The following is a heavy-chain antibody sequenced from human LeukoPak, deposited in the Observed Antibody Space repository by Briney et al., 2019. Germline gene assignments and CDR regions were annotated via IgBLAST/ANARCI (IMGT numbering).Heavy chain of an antibody. CDR1: GGSISSYY. J-gene: IGHJ5*02. D-gene: IGHD3-3*01. CDR2: IYTSGST. CDR3: ARGPHYDFWSGYWFDP. V-gene: IGHV4-4*07. Sequence: SETLSLTCTVSGGSISSYYWSWIRQPAGKGLEWIGRIYTSGSTNYNPSLKSRVTMSVDTSKNQFSLQQSSVTAADTAVYYCARGPHYDFWSGYWFDPWGQGTLVTVSS.